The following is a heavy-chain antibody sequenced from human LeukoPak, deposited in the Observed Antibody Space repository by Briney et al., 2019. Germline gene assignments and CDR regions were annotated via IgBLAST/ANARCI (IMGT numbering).Heavy chain of an antibody. CDR3: ARDASYGSGTYYYYYGMDV. Sequence: ASVKVSCKASGYTFTSYDINWVRQATGQGLEWMGWMNPNSGNTGYAQKFQGRVTMTRSTSISTAYMELSSLRAEDTAVYYCARDASYGSGTYYYYYGMDVWGQGTTVTVSS. V-gene: IGHV1-8*01. J-gene: IGHJ6*02. CDR2: MNPNSGNT. CDR1: GYTFTSYD. D-gene: IGHD3-10*01.